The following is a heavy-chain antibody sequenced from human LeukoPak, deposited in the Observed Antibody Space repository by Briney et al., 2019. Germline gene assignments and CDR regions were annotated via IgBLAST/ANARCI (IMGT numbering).Heavy chain of an antibody. CDR3: ARSGYYDFWSVFYYYYGMDV. J-gene: IGHJ6*02. Sequence: ASVKVSCKASGYTLTSYGISWVRQAPGQGLEWMGWISAYNGNTNYAQKLQGRVTMTTDTSTSTAYMELRSLRSDDTAVYYCARSGYYDFWSVFYYYYGMDVWGQGTTVTVSS. CDR2: ISAYNGNT. CDR1: GYTLTSYG. D-gene: IGHD3-3*01. V-gene: IGHV1-18*01.